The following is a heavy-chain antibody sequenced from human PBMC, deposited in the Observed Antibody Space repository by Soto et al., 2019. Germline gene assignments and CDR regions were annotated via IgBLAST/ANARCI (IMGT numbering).Heavy chain of an antibody. J-gene: IGHJ6*03. CDR3: ARHGLNYDFWSGYYKDFSGSTYYMDV. V-gene: IGHV4-59*08. D-gene: IGHD3-3*01. CDR1: GGSISSYY. CDR2: IYYSGST. Sequence: QVQLQESGPGLVKPSETLSLTCTVSGGSISSYYWSWIRQPPGKGLEWIGYIYYSGSTNYNPSLKSRVTISVETSKNQCSLKLSSVTAADTAVYYCARHGLNYDFWSGYYKDFSGSTYYMDVWGKGTTVTVSS.